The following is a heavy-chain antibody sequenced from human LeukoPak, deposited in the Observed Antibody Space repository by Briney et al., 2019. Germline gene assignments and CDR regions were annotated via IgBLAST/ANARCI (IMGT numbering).Heavy chain of an antibody. V-gene: IGHV6-1*01. J-gene: IGHJ4*02. CDR1: GDSVSSNSAA. Sequence: SQTLSLTCAISGDSVSSNSAAWNWIRQSPSRGLEWMGRIYYRSKWYNDYAVSVKSRITINPDTSKNQFSLQLNSVTPEDTAVYYCARAVSDYYDSSGPPAGFDYWGQGTLVTVSS. CDR2: IYYRSKWYN. CDR3: ARAVSDYYDSSGPPAGFDY. D-gene: IGHD3-22*01.